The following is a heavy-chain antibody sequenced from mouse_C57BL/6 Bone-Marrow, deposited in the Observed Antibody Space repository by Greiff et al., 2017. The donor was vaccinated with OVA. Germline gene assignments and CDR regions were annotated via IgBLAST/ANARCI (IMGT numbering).Heavy chain of an antibody. CDR3: ARHAYYSND. V-gene: IGHV5-6*01. CDR2: ISSGGSYT. Sequence: EVQLVESGGDLVKPGGSLKLSCAASGFTFSSYGMSWVRQTPDKRLEWVATISSGGSYTYYPASVKGRFTISRDNAKNTLYLQMSSLKSEDTAMYYCARHAYYSNDWGQGTTLTVSS. J-gene: IGHJ2*01. D-gene: IGHD2-5*01. CDR1: GFTFSSYG.